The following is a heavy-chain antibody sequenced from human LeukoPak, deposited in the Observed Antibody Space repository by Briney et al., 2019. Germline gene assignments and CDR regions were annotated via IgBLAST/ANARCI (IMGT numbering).Heavy chain of an antibody. CDR2: ISGSGDNT. J-gene: IGHJ4*02. V-gene: IGHV3-23*01. Sequence: GGSLRLSCAASGFTFSSYDMSWVRQAPGKGLEWVSAISGSGDNTYSTDSVKGRFTISRDNSKNTLYLQMNSLRAEDTAVYYCAKKVPANWGSYFDYWGQGTLVTVSS. CDR3: AKKVPANWGSYFDY. CDR1: GFTFSSYD. D-gene: IGHD7-27*01.